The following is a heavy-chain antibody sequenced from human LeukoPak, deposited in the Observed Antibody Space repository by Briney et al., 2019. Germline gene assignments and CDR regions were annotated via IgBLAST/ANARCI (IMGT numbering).Heavy chain of an antibody. CDR1: GFTVSSNY. CDR3: ARALTLVAAKSARWFDP. J-gene: IGHJ5*02. Sequence: GGSLRLSCAASGFTVSSNYMSWIRQAPGKGLEWVSVIYSGGSTYYADSVKGRFTISRDNSKNTLYLQMNSLSAEDTAVYYCARALTLVAAKSARWFDPWGQGTLVTVSS. D-gene: IGHD2-15*01. V-gene: IGHV3-53*01. CDR2: IYSGGST.